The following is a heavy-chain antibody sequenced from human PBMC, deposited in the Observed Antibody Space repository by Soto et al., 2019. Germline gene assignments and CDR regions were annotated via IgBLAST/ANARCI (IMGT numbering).Heavy chain of an antibody. CDR2: INHSGSA. J-gene: IGHJ4*02. V-gene: IGHV4-34*01. Sequence: QVLLQQWGAGRLKPSETLSLTCAVYGGSFIDYSWGWIRQAPGTGLEWIGEINHSGSANYNPSLKSRVTTSADTSKNQFSLKLYSVTAADAAVYYCARVSDYWSQGTLVTVSS. CDR1: GGSFIDYS. CDR3: ARVSDY.